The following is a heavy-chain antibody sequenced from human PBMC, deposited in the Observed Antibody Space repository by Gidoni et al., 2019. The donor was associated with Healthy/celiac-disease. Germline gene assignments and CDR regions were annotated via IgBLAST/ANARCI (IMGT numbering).Heavy chain of an antibody. Sequence: QVQLQESGPGLVKPSQTLSLTCTVSGGSNSSGGYYWSWIRQHPGKGLEWIGYIYYSGSTYSNPSLKSRVTISVDTSKNQFSLKLSSVTAADTAVYYCARGWANIYDEANYFDYWGQGTLVTVSS. CDR1: GGSNSSGGYY. CDR3: ARGWANIYDEANYFDY. D-gene: IGHD5-12*01. V-gene: IGHV4-31*03. CDR2: IYYSGST. J-gene: IGHJ4*02.